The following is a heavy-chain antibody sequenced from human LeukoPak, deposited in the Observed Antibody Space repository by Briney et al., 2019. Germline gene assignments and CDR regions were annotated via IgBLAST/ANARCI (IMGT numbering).Heavy chain of an antibody. CDR2: IYYSGST. CDR1: GGSISSSSYY. J-gene: IGHJ4*02. CDR3: ARPDYGGNSNDY. Sequence: SETLSLTCTVSGGSISSSSYYWGWIRQPPGKGLEWIGSIYYSGSTYYNPSLKSRVTISVDTSKNQFSLKLSSVTAADTAVYYCARPDYGGNSNDYWGQGTLVTVSS. V-gene: IGHV4-39*01. D-gene: IGHD4-23*01.